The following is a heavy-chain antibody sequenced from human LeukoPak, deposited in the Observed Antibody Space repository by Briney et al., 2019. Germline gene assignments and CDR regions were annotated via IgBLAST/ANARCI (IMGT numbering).Heavy chain of an antibody. Sequence: GGSLRLSCAASGFTFSSYEMNWVRQAPGKGLAWVSYISSSGSTIYYADSVKGRFTISRDNAKNSLYLQMNSLRAEDTAVYYCARSGGPTMVFDYWGQGTLVTVSS. CDR2: ISSSGSTI. D-gene: IGHD3-10*01. CDR1: GFTFSSYE. J-gene: IGHJ4*02. V-gene: IGHV3-48*03. CDR3: ARSGGPTMVFDY.